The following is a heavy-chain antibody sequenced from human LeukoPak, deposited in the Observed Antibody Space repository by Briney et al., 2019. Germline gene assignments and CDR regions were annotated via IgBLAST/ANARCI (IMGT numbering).Heavy chain of an antibody. V-gene: IGHV4-4*09. CDR3: AGRGHRYSRD. CDR1: GDSVSSGY. Sequence: SETLSLICNVSGDSVSSGYWSWIRQSPGKGLAWIGFIQDTGITDYNPSLKSRLLMSLDTSKNQFSLNLRSVTAADTAVYYCAGRGHRYSRDWGQGILVTISS. CDR2: IQDTGIT. J-gene: IGHJ1*01. D-gene: IGHD2-15*01.